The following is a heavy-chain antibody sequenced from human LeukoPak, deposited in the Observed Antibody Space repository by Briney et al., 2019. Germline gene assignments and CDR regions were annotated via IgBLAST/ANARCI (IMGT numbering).Heavy chain of an antibody. CDR2: IYYSGST. CDR3: ARGDPGYDAFDI. V-gene: IGHV4-39*07. CDR1: GGSISSSSYY. J-gene: IGHJ3*02. D-gene: IGHD3-9*01. Sequence: SETLSLTCTVSGGSISSSSYYWGWIRQPPGKGLEWIGSIYYSGSTYYNPSLRSRVTISVDTSKNQFSLKLSSVTAADTAVYYCARGDPGYDAFDIWGQGTMVTVSS.